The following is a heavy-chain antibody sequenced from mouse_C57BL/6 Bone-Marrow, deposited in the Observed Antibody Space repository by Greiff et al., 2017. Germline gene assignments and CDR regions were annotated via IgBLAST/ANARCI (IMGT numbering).Heavy chain of an antibody. V-gene: IGHV14-2*01. CDR2: IDPEDGET. J-gene: IGHJ2*01. Sequence: VQLQQSGAELVKPGASVKLSCTASGFNIKDYYMHWVKQRTEQGLEWIGRIDPEDGETKYAPKCQGKATITADTSSNTASLQLSSLTSEDTAVYYCARSAYGSSLYYFDYWGQGTTLTVSS. CDR3: ARSAYGSSLYYFDY. D-gene: IGHD1-1*01. CDR1: GFNIKDYY.